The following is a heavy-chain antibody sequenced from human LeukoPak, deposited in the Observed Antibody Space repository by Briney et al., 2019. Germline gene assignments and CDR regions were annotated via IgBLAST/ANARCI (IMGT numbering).Heavy chain of an antibody. V-gene: IGHV3-48*01. J-gene: IGHJ4*02. CDR3: ARGQYDSSGYLLHYFDY. CDR1: GFTFSSYS. CDR2: ISSSSSTI. Sequence: GGSLRLSCAASGFTFSSYSMNWVRQAPGKGLEWVSYISSSSSTIYYADSVKGRFTISRDNSKNTLYLQMDSLRAEDTAVYYCARGQYDSSGYLLHYFDYWGQGTLVTVSS. D-gene: IGHD3-22*01.